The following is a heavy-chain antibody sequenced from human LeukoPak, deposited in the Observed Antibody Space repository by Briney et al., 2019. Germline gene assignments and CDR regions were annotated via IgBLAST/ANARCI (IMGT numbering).Heavy chain of an antibody. CDR1: GGSISSGGYY. CDR2: INHSGST. V-gene: IGHV4-39*07. Sequence: PSETLSLTCTVSGGSISSGGYYWAWIRQPPGKGLEWIGEINHSGSTNYSPSLKSRVTISLDTSKNQFFLKLNSVTAADTAVYYCAREDWYFDLWGRGTLVTVSS. J-gene: IGHJ2*01. CDR3: AREDWYFDL.